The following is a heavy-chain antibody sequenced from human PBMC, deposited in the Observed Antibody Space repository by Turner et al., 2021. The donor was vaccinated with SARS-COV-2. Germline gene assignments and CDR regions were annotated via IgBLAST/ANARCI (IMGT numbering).Heavy chain of an antibody. Sequence: EVQLVESGGGLVQPGGSLRLSCAASGFTFSSYWMNWVRQAPGKGLEWVANIKQDGSEKYYVDSVKGRFTISRDNAKNSLYLQMNSLRAEETAVYYCAREESGSFGAYGMDVWGQGTTVTVSS. CDR3: AREESGSFGAYGMDV. V-gene: IGHV3-7*03. CDR2: IKQDGSEK. CDR1: GFTFSSYW. D-gene: IGHD2-15*01. J-gene: IGHJ6*02.